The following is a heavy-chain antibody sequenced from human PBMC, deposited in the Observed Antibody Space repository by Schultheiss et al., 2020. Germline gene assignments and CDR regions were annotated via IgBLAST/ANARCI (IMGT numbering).Heavy chain of an antibody. V-gene: IGHV3-23*01. Sequence: GGSLRLSCAASGFTFSSYAMSWVRQAPGKGLEWVSAISGSGGSTYYADSVKGRFTISRDNAKNTLYLQMNSLRAEDTAVYYCARAGITYCSSTSCYRDYYYYGMDVWGQGTTVTVS. CDR1: GFTFSSYA. J-gene: IGHJ6*02. CDR3: ARAGITYCSSTSCYRDYYYYGMDV. CDR2: ISGSGGST. D-gene: IGHD2-2*02.